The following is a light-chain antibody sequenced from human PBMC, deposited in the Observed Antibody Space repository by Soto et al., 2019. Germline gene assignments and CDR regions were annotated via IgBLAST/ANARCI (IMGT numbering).Light chain of an antibody. CDR3: QQRSNWPS. CDR2: AAS. V-gene: IGKV3-11*01. CDR1: QSVSSIY. Sequence: EIVMTQSPATLSVSPGERATLSCRASQSVSSIYLAWYQQKPGQAPRLLIYAASNRATGIPARFSGSGSGTDFTLTISILEPEDFAVYYCQQRSNWPSFGPGTKVDI. J-gene: IGKJ3*01.